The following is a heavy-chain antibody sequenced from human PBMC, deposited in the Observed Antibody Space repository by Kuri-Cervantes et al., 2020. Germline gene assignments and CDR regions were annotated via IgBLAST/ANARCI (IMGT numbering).Heavy chain of an antibody. Sequence: GGSLRLSCAASGFTFSSYDMHWVRQAPGKGLEWVAVISYDGSNKYYADSVKGRFTIPRDNSKNTLYLQMNSLRAEDTAVYYCARIYGDYARIDYWGQGTLVTVSS. J-gene: IGHJ4*02. D-gene: IGHD4-17*01. CDR2: ISYDGSNK. CDR1: GFTFSSYD. V-gene: IGHV3-30*03. CDR3: ARIYGDYARIDY.